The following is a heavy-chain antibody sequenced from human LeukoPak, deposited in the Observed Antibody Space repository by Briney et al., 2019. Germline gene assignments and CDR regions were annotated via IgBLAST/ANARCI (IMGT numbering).Heavy chain of an antibody. CDR1: GYSISSGYY. D-gene: IGHD1-26*01. V-gene: IGHV4-38-2*02. Sequence: KPSETLSLTCTVSGYSISSGYYWGWIQQPPGKGLEWIGSIYHSGSSHYNPSLKSRVTISVDTSKDQFSLKLSSVTATDTAVYYRARAGMGATAFDYWGQGTLVTVSS. J-gene: IGHJ4*02. CDR2: IYHSGSS. CDR3: ARAGMGATAFDY.